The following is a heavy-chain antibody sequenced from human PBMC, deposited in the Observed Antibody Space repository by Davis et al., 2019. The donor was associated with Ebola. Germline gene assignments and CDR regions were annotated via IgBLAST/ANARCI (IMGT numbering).Heavy chain of an antibody. D-gene: IGHD1-7*01. CDR1: GFTFNNYG. J-gene: IGHJ4*02. CDR2: ISDNGGST. V-gene: IGHV3-64*01. CDR3: ARDPNWNYPYFDY. Sequence: GESLKISCAASGFTFNNYGMNWVRQAPGKGLEYVSAISDNGGSTYYANSVKGRFAISRDNSKNTLYLQMGSLRAEDMAVYYCARDPNWNYPYFDYWGQGILVTVSS.